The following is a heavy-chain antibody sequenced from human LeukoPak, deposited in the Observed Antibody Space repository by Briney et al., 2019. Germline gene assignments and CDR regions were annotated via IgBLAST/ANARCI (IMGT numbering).Heavy chain of an antibody. CDR3: ARVRPWVFDY. Sequence: GGSLRLSCAASGLTDRSSHMIWLRQAPGKGLEWVSIIYIGDNPHYADSVKGRFTISRHNSKNSLYLQMNNLRAEDTAVYYRARVRPWVFDYWGQGTLVTVSS. CDR2: IYIGDNP. CDR1: GLTDRSSH. V-gene: IGHV3-53*04. J-gene: IGHJ4*02.